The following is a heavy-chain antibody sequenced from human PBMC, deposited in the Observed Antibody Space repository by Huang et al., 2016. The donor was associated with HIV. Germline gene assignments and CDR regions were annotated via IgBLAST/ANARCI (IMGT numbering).Heavy chain of an antibody. CDR3: AKDFYYDGSGYYYSYYMDV. J-gene: IGHJ6*03. CDR1: GFTFSNYA. V-gene: IGHV3-23*01. D-gene: IGHD3-22*01. CDR2: ISGDGGTT. Sequence: EVQLLESGGGLIQPGGSLRLSCAASGFTFSNYALMWFRQAPGKGLEWVSSISGDGGTTNYAHSVKGRFPISRDNSKNTLYLQMNSLRAEDTAVYYCAKDFYYDGSGYYYSYYMDVWGKGTTVTVS.